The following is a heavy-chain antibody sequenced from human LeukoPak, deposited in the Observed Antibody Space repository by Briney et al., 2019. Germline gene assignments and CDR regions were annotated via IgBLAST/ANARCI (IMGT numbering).Heavy chain of an antibody. CDR2: ISSSGSTI. D-gene: IGHD4-17*01. CDR1: GFTFSSYE. Sequence: SGGSLRLSCAASGFTFSSYEMNWVRQAPGKGLEWVLYISSSGSTIYYADSVKGRFTISRDNAKNSLYLQMNSLRAEDTAVYYCARRDYGDPYAFDIWGQGTMVTVPS. J-gene: IGHJ3*02. V-gene: IGHV3-48*03. CDR3: ARRDYGDPYAFDI.